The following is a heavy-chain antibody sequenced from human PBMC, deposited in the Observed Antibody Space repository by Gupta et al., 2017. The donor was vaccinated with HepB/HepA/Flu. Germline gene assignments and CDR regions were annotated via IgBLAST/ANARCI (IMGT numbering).Heavy chain of an antibody. CDR2: ISSDGNNK. CDR1: GFTFSSYA. V-gene: IGHV3-30-3*01. J-gene: IGHJ4*02. Sequence: QVHLVESGGGVVQPGRSLRLSCAASGFTFSSYAMHWVRQAPGKGLEWVAVISSDGNNKFYADSVKGRFTISRDNSKNTLYLQMNSLRGEDTALYYCARTDSLDYWGQGAMVTVS. CDR3: ARTDSLDY.